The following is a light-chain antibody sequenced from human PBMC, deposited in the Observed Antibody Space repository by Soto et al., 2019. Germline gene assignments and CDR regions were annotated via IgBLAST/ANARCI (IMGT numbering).Light chain of an antibody. Sequence: QSVLTQPASVSGSPGQSITISCTGTSRDVGIYNLVSWYQLHPGKVPKLIIYEDTKRPSGISSRFSGSESGITAFLTISGLQAEDEADYYCCSYAGSSTCVFGTGTKVTVL. J-gene: IGLJ1*01. CDR2: EDT. CDR3: CSYAGSSTCV. V-gene: IGLV2-23*01. CDR1: SRDVGIYNL.